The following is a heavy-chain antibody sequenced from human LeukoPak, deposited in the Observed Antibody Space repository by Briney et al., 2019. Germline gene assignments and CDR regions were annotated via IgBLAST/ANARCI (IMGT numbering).Heavy chain of an antibody. CDR1: GSIFTSYW. Sequence: GASLQISCKGSGSIFTSYWISWVRQLPGKGLEWMGRIDPSDSYTNYSPSFQGHVTISADKSISTAYLQWSSLEASDTAMYYCARLVGYGDYSLDYWGQGTLVTVSS. V-gene: IGHV5-10-1*01. CDR2: IDPSDSYT. CDR3: ARLVGYGDYSLDY. D-gene: IGHD4-17*01. J-gene: IGHJ4*02.